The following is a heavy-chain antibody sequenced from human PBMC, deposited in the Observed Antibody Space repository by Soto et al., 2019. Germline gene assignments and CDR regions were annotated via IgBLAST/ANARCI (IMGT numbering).Heavy chain of an antibody. Sequence: QVQLVQSGAEVKKPGSSVKVSCKASGGTFSSYAISWVRQAPGQGLEWMGGIIPIFGTANYAQKFQGRVTLNADDSTSTADMELSSLRSEDTAVCYCARLSSSGRLDYWGQGTLVTVSS. CDR2: IIPIFGTA. J-gene: IGHJ4*02. V-gene: IGHV1-69*12. D-gene: IGHD6-19*01. CDR3: ARLSSSGRLDY. CDR1: GGTFSSYA.